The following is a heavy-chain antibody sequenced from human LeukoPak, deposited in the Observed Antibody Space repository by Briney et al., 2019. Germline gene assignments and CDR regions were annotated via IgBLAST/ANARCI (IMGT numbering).Heavy chain of an antibody. D-gene: IGHD1-26*01. V-gene: IGHV4-4*07. CDR2: IYTSGST. Sequence: PSETLSLTCTASGGSISSYYWSWIRQPAGKGLEWIGRIYTSGSTNYNPSLKSRVTMSVDTSKNQYSLKLSSVTAADTAVYYCARDRRWELRDAFDIWGQGTMVTVSS. J-gene: IGHJ3*02. CDR3: ARDRRWELRDAFDI. CDR1: GGSISSYY.